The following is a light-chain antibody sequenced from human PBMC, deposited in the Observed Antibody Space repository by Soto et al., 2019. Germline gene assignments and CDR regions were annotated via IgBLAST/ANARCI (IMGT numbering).Light chain of an antibody. V-gene: IGLV1-47*01. Sequence: QSVLTQPPSASGTPGQRVTISCSGSSSNIGSNYVYWYQQLPRTAPKLLIYRNNQRPSGVPDRFSGSKSGPSASLAISGVRSEDEADYYCTAWDDTLRGPLFGGGTKVTVL. CDR1: SSNIGSNY. J-gene: IGLJ2*01. CDR2: RNN. CDR3: TAWDDTLRGPL.